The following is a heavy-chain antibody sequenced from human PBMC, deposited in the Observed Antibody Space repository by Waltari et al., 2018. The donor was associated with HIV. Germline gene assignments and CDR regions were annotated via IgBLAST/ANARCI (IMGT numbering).Heavy chain of an antibody. CDR2: IWYDGDNK. CDR3: ARGGYYYDISGYYHY. J-gene: IGHJ4*02. Sequence: QGQLVESGGGVVRSGRSRWLSWAVSGFTFRTPAMHWVRQAPGKGLEWGAVIWYDGDNKYYADSVKGRFTISRDNSKNTLYLQMNSLRVEDTAVYYCARGGYYYDISGYYHYWGQGTLVTVSS. V-gene: IGHV3-33*01. CDR1: GFTFRTPA. D-gene: IGHD3-22*01.